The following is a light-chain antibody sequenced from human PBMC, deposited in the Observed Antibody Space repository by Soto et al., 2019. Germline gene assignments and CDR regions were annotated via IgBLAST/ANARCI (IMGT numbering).Light chain of an antibody. Sequence: QSVLTQSASVSGSPGQSITISCTGTSSDVGAYNYVSWYQQQPGKAPKLIIYDVSNRPSGVSNRITGSKSGNTASLTISALQAEDEADYYCSSFTSSSTRVFGTGTKSPS. CDR2: DVS. CDR1: SSDVGAYNY. J-gene: IGLJ1*01. V-gene: IGLV2-14*01. CDR3: SSFTSSSTRV.